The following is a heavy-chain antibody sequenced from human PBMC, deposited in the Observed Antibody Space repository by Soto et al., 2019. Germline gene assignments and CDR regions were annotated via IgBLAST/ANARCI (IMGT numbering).Heavy chain of an antibody. CDR2: IRSKANSYAT. CDR3: TLSSIAARFFDY. J-gene: IGHJ4*02. D-gene: IGHD6-6*01. CDR1: GFTFSGSA. V-gene: IGHV3-73*01. Sequence: VGSLRLSCAASGFTFSGSAMHWVRQASGKGLEWVGRIRSKANSYATAYAASVKGRFTISRDDSKNTAYLQMNSLETEDTAVYYCTLSSIAARFFDYWGQGTLVTVSS.